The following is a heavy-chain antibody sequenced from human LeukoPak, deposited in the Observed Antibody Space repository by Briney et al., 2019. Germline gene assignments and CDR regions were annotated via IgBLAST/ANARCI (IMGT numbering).Heavy chain of an antibody. CDR2: ISYDGSNK. D-gene: IGHD6-13*01. V-gene: IGHV3-30*18. CDR1: GFTFSTLG. Sequence: GGSLRLSCAASGFTFSTLGMHWVRQAPGKGLEWVAVISYDGSNKYYGDSVKGRFTISRDNSKNTLYLQMNSLRAEDTAVYYCAKKFPGTVAAGPDHWGQGTLVTVSS. J-gene: IGHJ4*02. CDR3: AKKFPGTVAAGPDH.